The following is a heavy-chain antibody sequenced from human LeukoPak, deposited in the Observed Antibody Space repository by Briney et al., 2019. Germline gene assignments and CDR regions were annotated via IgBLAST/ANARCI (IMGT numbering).Heavy chain of an antibody. CDR3: ARGGPIAAAPKSFDY. J-gene: IGHJ4*02. D-gene: IGHD6-13*01. Sequence: PSETLSLTCAVYGGSFSGYYWSWIRQPPGKGLEWIGEINHSGSTNYNPSLKSRVTISVDTSKNQSSLKLSSVTAADTAVYYCARGGPIAAAPKSFDYWGQGTLVTVSS. V-gene: IGHV4-34*01. CDR2: INHSGST. CDR1: GGSFSGYY.